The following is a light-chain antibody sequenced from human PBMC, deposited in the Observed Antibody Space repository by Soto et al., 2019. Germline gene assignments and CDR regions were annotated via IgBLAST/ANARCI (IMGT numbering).Light chain of an antibody. J-gene: IGKJ5*01. Sequence: VVLTQSPATLSLSPGERATLSCRASLSVSSYLAWYQQKPGQAPRLLIYDASYRATGIPARFIGSGSGTDFTLTISSLEPEDFATYYCQQLNNYPITFGQGTRLEIK. V-gene: IGKV3-11*01. CDR3: QQLNNYPIT. CDR1: LSVSSY. CDR2: DAS.